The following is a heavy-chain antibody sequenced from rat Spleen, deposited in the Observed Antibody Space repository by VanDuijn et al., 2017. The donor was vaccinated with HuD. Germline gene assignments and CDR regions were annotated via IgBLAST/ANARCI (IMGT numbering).Heavy chain of an antibody. D-gene: IGHD5-1*01. CDR3: ANNWELYY. V-gene: IGHV5-31*01. CDR2: ITDTGDYI. J-gene: IGHJ2*01. CDR1: GFTFNNFW. Sequence: EVQLVESGGGLVPPGRSLKLSCVASGFTFNNFWMTWIRQAPGKGLEWVASITDTGDYIYYSGSVKGRFTISRDNAQNTLYLQMNSLRSEDTATYYCANNWELYYWGQGVMVTVSS.